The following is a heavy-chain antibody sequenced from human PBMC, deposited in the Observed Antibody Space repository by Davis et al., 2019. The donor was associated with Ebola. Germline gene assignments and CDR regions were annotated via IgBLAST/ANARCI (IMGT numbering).Heavy chain of an antibody. D-gene: IGHD5-12*01. CDR3: ARAVDVADY. CDR1: GFTFSDHW. Sequence: PGGSLRLSCAASGFTFSDHWMSWVRQAPGKGLEWVANIKGDGSVRFYLGSVKGRFTISRDNAKNPVYLQMNSLRAEDTAVYYCARAVDVADYWGQGTLVTVSS. V-gene: IGHV3-7*03. CDR2: IKGDGSVR. J-gene: IGHJ4*02.